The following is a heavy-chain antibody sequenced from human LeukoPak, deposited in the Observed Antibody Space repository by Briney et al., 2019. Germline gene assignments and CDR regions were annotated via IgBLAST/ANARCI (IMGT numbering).Heavy chain of an antibody. D-gene: IGHD6-19*01. CDR2: ISGSGGRT. V-gene: IGHV3-23*01. J-gene: IGHJ4*02. CDR1: GFTFSSYG. Sequence: GGSLRLSCAASGFTFSSYGMSWVRQAPGKGLEWVSAISGSGGRTHYADSVKGRFTISRDNSKNTLYLQMNSLRAEDTAVFYCAKDHLPGIVVADRDYWGQGTLVTVSS. CDR3: AKDHLPGIVVADRDY.